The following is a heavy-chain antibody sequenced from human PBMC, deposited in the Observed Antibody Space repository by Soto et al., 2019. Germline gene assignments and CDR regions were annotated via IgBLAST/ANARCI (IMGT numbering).Heavy chain of an antibody. Sequence: SETLSLTCTVSGGSISSYYWSWIRQPPGKGLEWIGYIYYSGSTNYNPSLKSRVTISVATSKNQFSLKLSSVTAADTAVYYCATTMVRGVNYYMDVWGKGTTVTVSS. CDR1: GGSISSYY. CDR3: ATTMVRGVNYYMDV. CDR2: IYYSGST. D-gene: IGHD3-10*01. J-gene: IGHJ6*03. V-gene: IGHV4-59*01.